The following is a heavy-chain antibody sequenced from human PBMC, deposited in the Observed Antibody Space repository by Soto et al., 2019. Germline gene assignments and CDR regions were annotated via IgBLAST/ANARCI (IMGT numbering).Heavy chain of an antibody. CDR3: ARAGYYYGSGPMSFDP. CDR1: GGTFSSYA. CDR2: IIPIFGTA. J-gene: IGHJ5*02. V-gene: IGHV1-69*13. D-gene: IGHD3-10*01. Sequence: GASVKVSCKASGGTFSSYAISWVRQAPGQGLEWMGGIIPIFGTANYAQKFQGRVTITADESTSTAYMELSSLRSEDTAVYYCARAGYYYGSGPMSFDPWGQGTLVTVSS.